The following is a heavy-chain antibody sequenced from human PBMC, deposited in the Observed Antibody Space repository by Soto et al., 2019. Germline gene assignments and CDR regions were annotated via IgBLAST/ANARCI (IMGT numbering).Heavy chain of an antibody. CDR3: ASIQLWSPYYYYGMDV. J-gene: IGHJ6*02. V-gene: IGHV4-30-2*01. CDR1: GGSISSGGYS. Sequence: PSETLSLTCAVSGGSISSGGYSWSWIRQPPGKGLEWIGYIYHSGSTYYNPSLKSRVTISVDRSKNQFSLKLSSVTAADTAVFYRASIQLWSPYYYYGMDVWGQGTTVTVSS. CDR2: IYHSGST. D-gene: IGHD5-18*01.